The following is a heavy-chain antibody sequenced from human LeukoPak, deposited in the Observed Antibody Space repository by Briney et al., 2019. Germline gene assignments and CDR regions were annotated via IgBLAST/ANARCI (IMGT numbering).Heavy chain of an antibody. D-gene: IGHD3-10*01. CDR2: ISSSGSTI. Sequence: PGGSLRLSCAASGFTFSSYEMNWVRQAPGKGLEWVSYISSSGSTIYYADSVKGRFTISRDNAKNSLYLQMNSLRAEDTAVYYCARDPQLLWFGEGDYWGQGTLVTVSS. J-gene: IGHJ4*02. CDR1: GFTFSSYE. V-gene: IGHV3-48*03. CDR3: ARDPQLLWFGEGDY.